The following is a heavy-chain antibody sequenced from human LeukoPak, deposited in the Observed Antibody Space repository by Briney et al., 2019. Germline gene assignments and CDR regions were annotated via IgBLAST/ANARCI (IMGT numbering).Heavy chain of an antibody. Sequence: GGSLRLSCAASGFTFSDSTMHWVRQASGKGLEWVGRIRNKANNYATAYATSVKGRFTLSRDGSKNTAYLQMNSLKTEDTALYYCVRGAASGSYYGLGVWGQGATVTVSS. CDR2: IRNKANNYAT. CDR1: GFTFSDST. CDR3: VRGAASGSYYGLGV. D-gene: IGHD1-26*01. V-gene: IGHV3-73*01. J-gene: IGHJ6*02.